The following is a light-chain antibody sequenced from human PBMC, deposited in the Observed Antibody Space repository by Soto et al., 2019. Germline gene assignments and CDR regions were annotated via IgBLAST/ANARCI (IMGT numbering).Light chain of an antibody. CDR2: AAS. Sequence: EIVLTQSPGTLSLSPGERATLSCRASQSISSSYLGWYQQKPAQAPRLLIYAASSRATGIPDRFSGSGSGTDFTLTISRLEPEDFAVYYCQQYGSSPPYTFGQGTKLEIK. J-gene: IGKJ2*01. CDR1: QSISSSY. V-gene: IGKV3-20*01. CDR3: QQYGSSPPYT.